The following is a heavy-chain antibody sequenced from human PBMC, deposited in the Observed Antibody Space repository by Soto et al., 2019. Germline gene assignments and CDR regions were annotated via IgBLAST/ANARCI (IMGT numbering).Heavy chain of an antibody. Sequence: QVQLVQSGAEVQKPGSSVKVSCKASGGTFSSYTISWVRQAPGQGLEWMGRIIPILGIANYAQKFQGRVTITADKSTSTAYMELSSLRSEDTAVYYCARDYTVTTPWFDPWGQGTLVTVSS. CDR3: ARDYTVTTPWFDP. J-gene: IGHJ5*02. D-gene: IGHD4-17*01. V-gene: IGHV1-69*08. CDR2: IIPILGIA. CDR1: GGTFSSYT.